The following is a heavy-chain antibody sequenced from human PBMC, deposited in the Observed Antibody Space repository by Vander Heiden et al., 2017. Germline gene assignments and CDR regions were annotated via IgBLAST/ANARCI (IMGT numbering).Heavy chain of an antibody. V-gene: IGHV3-23*01. J-gene: IGHJ4*02. Sequence: EVQLLESGGGLVQPGGSLRPSCAASGFTFRGYAMSWVRQAPGRGLEWVSAISGSGGSTYYADSVKGRFTISRDNSKNTLYLQMNSLRAEDTAVYYCAKEDFYDFWSGPVDYWGQGTLVTVSS. CDR1: GFTFRGYA. D-gene: IGHD3-3*01. CDR3: AKEDFYDFWSGPVDY. CDR2: ISGSGGST.